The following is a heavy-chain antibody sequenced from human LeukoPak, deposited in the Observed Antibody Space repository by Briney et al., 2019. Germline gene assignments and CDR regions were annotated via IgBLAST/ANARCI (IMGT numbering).Heavy chain of an antibody. CDR3: ARDVDRAFDY. J-gene: IGHJ4*02. D-gene: IGHD3-10*01. V-gene: IGHV4-59*01. CDR1: GGSISSYY. CDR2: IYYSGST. Sequence: PSETLSLTXTVSGGSISSYYWSWIRQPPGKGLEWIGYIYYSGSTNYNPSLKSRVTISVDTSKNQFSLKLSSVTAADTAVYYCARDVDRAFDYWGQGTLVTVSS.